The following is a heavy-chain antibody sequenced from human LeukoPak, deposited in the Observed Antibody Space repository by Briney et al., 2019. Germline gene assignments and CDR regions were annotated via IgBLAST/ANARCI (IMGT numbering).Heavy chain of an antibody. CDR3: ARDPTSSSWPYYYYGMDV. Sequence: GGSLRLSCAASGFTFSDYYMSWIRQAPGKGLEWVSYISSSGSTIYYADSVKGRFTISRDNAKNSLYLQMNSLRAEDTAVYYCARDPTSSSWPYYYYGMDVWGQGTTVTVSS. CDR2: ISSSGSTI. CDR1: GFTFSDYY. V-gene: IGHV3-11*01. J-gene: IGHJ6*02. D-gene: IGHD6-13*01.